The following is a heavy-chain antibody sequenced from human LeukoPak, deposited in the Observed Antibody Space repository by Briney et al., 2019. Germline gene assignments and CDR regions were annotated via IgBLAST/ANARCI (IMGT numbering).Heavy chain of an antibody. V-gene: IGHV3-20*01. Sequence: GSLRLSCAASGFTFDDYGMSWVRQAPGRGLEWVSGLNWNGDSTSYADSVKGRFTISRDNAKSSLYLQMNSLRAEDTALYHCARGGGIQGYYYYMDVWGKGTTVIVSS. CDR1: GFTFDDYG. J-gene: IGHJ6*03. CDR3: ARGGGIQGYYYYMDV. CDR2: LNWNGDST. D-gene: IGHD3-16*01.